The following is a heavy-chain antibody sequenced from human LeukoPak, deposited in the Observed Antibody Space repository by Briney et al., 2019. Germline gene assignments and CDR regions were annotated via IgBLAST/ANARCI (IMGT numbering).Heavy chain of an antibody. CDR2: ISSSSSYT. V-gene: IGHV3-11*05. CDR1: GFTFSDYY. CDR3: ARDAIVVVTASDYYYYGMDV. J-gene: IGHJ6*02. Sequence: GGSLRLSCAASGFTFSDYYMSWIRQAPGKGLEWVSYISSSSSYTNYADSVKGRLTISRDNAKNSLYLQMNSLRAEDTAVYYCARDAIVVVTASDYYYYGMDVWGQGTTVTVSS. D-gene: IGHD2-21*02.